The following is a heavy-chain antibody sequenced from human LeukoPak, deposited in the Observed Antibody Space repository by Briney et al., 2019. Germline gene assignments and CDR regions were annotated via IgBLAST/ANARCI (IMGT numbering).Heavy chain of an antibody. D-gene: IGHD2-15*01. V-gene: IGHV4-59*01. J-gene: IGHJ4*02. CDR3: ARGFEYCSGGSCYVYFDY. Sequence: SETLSLTCTVSGGSISSYYWSWIRQPPGKGLEWIGYIYYSGSTNYNPSLKSRVTISVDTSKNQFSLKLSSVTAVDTAVYYCARGFEYCSGGSCYVYFDYWGQGTLVTVSS. CDR2: IYYSGST. CDR1: GGSISSYY.